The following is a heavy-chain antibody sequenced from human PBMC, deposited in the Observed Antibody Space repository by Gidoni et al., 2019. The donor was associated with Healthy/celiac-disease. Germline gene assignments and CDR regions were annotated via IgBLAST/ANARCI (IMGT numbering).Heavy chain of an antibody. CDR1: GSGFTSYW. CDR2: IYPVDSDT. D-gene: IGHD3-22*01. J-gene: IGHJ4*02. Sequence: VQLVQSGAAVKKPGESVKMPCKGSGSGFTSYWNGWGRQMPGKGLEWRGIIYPVDSDTRYSPSFQGQVTISADKSISTAYLQWSSLKASDTAMYYCARYYYDSSGYENDYWGQGTLVTVSS. CDR3: ARYYYDSSGYENDY. V-gene: IGHV5-51*01.